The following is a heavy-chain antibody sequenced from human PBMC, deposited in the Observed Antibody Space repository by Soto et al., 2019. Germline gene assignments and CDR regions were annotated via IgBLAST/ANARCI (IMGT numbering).Heavy chain of an antibody. CDR2: INHSGST. V-gene: IGHV4-34*01. J-gene: IGHJ4*02. CDR1: GGSFSGYY. D-gene: IGHD3-10*01. CDR3: AREGYYYGSGSQTFDY. Sequence: TLSLTCAVYGGSFSGYYWSWIRQPPGKGLEWIGEINHSGSTNYNPSLKSRVTISVDTSKNQFSLKLSSVTAADTAVYYCAREGYYYGSGSQTFDYWGQGTLVTVSS.